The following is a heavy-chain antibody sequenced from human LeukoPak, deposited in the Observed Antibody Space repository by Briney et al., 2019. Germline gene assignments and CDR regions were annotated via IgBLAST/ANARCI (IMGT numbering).Heavy chain of an antibody. J-gene: IGHJ4*02. V-gene: IGHV3-15*01. CDR1: GFTFSNAW. CDR3: TTSRGIVGAGVDY. Sequence: GGSLRLSCAASGFTFSNAWMSWVRQAPGKGLEWVGRIKSKTDGGTTDYAAPVKGRFTISRDDSKNTLYLQMNSLKTEDTAVYYCTTSRGIVGAGVDYWGQGTLVTVSS. D-gene: IGHD1-26*01. CDR2: IKSKTDGGTT.